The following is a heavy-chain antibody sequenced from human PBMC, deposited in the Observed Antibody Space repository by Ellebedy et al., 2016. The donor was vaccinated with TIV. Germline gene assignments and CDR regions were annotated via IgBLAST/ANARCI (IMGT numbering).Heavy chain of an antibody. J-gene: IGHJ5*02. V-gene: IGHV3-33*08. D-gene: IGHD1-26*01. CDR2: IRYDGSNK. CDR1: GFTFSSYG. Sequence: GESLKISCAASGFTFSSYGMHWVRQAPGKGLEWVAFIRYDGSNKYYADSVKGRFTISSDNSKNTLYLQMNSLRAEDTAVYYCARSLRVGHEVLDPWGQGTLVTVSS. CDR3: ARSLRVGHEVLDP.